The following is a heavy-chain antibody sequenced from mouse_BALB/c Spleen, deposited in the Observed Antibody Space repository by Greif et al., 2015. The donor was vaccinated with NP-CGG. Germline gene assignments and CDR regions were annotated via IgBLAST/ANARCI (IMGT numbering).Heavy chain of an antibody. CDR2: INPSTGYT. CDR3: ARSYEGYFDV. V-gene: IGHV1-7*01. J-gene: IGHJ1*01. CDR1: GYTFTSYW. D-gene: IGHD1-1*01. Sequence: VQLQQSGAELAKPGASVKMSCKAPGYTFTSYWMHWVKQRPGQGLEWIGYINPSTGYTEYNQKFKDKATLTADKSSSTAYMQLSSLTSEDSAVYYCARSYEGYFDVWGAGTTVTVSS.